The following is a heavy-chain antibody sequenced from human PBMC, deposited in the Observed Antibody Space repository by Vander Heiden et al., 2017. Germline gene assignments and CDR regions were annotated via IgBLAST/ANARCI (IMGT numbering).Heavy chain of an antibody. CDR3: ARDGNLAVAGLFDY. CDR2: IIPIFGTA. D-gene: IGHD6-19*01. V-gene: IGHV1-69*01. CDR1: GGTFSSYA. Sequence: QVQLVQSGAEVKKPGSSVKASCKASGGTFSSYAISWVRQAPGQGLEWMGGIIPIFGTANYAQKFQGRVTITADESTSTAYMELSSLRSEDTAVYYCARDGNLAVAGLFDYWGQGTLVTVSS. J-gene: IGHJ4*02.